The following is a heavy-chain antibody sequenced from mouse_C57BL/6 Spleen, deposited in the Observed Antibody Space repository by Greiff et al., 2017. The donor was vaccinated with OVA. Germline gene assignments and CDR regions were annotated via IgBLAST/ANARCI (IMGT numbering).Heavy chain of an antibody. CDR1: GFTFTDYY. Sequence: EVKLVESGGGLVQPGGSLSLSCAASGFTFTDYYMSWVRQPPGKALEWLGFIRNKANGYTTEYSASVKGRFTISRDNSQSILYLQMNALRAEDSATYYCARYKLGTGYFDVWGTGTTVTVSS. CDR2: IRNKANGYTT. V-gene: IGHV7-3*01. D-gene: IGHD4-1*01. J-gene: IGHJ1*03. CDR3: ARYKLGTGYFDV.